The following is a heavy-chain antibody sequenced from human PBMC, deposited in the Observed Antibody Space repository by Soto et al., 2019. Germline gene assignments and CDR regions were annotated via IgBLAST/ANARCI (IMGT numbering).Heavy chain of an antibody. J-gene: IGHJ4*02. CDR3: TKEYIVGTTWGYFES. CDR1: GFIFSTYG. Sequence: VQLVESGGGVVQPGGPLRLSCAASGFIFSTYGMHWVRQVPGKGLEWVAHISYDGSNEHYADSVKGRFTVSRDNAKNTLSLQLTSLRSEDTAVYYCTKEYIVGTTWGYFESWGQGTLVTVSS. V-gene: IGHV3-30*18. D-gene: IGHD1-26*01. CDR2: ISYDGSNE.